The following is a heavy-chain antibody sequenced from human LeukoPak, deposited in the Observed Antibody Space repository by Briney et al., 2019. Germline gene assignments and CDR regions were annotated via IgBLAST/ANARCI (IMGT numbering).Heavy chain of an antibody. D-gene: IGHD2-15*01. J-gene: IGHJ5*02. CDR1: GYTFSDYF. CDR3: VRDLFTPRDL. V-gene: IGHV1-2*02. Sequence: GASVKVSCKASGYTFSDYFMHWVRQSPGQGLEWMGWINPKIGGTDYAHKLQGRVTMTRDTSISTAYMELSGLRSDDSAIYYCVRDLFTPRDLWGQGTLVIVSS. CDR2: INPKIGGT.